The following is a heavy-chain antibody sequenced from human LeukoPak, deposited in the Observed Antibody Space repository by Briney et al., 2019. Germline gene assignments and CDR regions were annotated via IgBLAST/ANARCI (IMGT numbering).Heavy chain of an antibody. D-gene: IGHD3-22*01. CDR1: GYTFTDYY. CDR3: ARPFDYYDSRGYDALDI. Sequence: ASVKVSCKASGYTFTDYYMHWVRQAPGQGLEWMGWINPNSGGTNYAQKFQGRVTMTRDTSISTAYMELSRLRSDDTAVYYCARPFDYYDSRGYDALDIWGQGTMVTVSS. CDR2: INPNSGGT. J-gene: IGHJ3*02. V-gene: IGHV1-2*02.